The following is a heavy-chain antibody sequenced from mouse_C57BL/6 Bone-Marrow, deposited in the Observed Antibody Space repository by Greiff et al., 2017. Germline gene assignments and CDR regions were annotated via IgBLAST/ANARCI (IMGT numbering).Heavy chain of an antibody. CDR2: IDPSDSYT. D-gene: IGHD2-3*01. V-gene: IGHV1-69*01. Sequence: QVHVKQPGAELVMPGASVKLSCKASGYTFTSYWMHWVKQRPGQGLEWIGEIDPSDSYTNYNQKFKGKSTLTVDKSSSTAYMQLSSLTSEDSAVYCCARGWLLPAMDYWGQGTSVTVSS. CDR3: ARGWLLPAMDY. CDR1: GYTFTSYW. J-gene: IGHJ4*01.